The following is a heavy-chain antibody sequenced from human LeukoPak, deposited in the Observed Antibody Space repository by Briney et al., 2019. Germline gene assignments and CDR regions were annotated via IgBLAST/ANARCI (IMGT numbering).Heavy chain of an antibody. Sequence: GGSLRLSCAASGFTFSIFAMIWVRQPPGKGLEWVSSIFPSGGEIHYADSVRGRFTISRDNSKSTLSLQMNSLRAEDTAIYYCATYRQVLLPFESWGQGTLVTVSS. CDR2: IFPSGGEI. D-gene: IGHD5-18*01. CDR1: GFTFSIFA. J-gene: IGHJ4*02. CDR3: ATYRQVLLPFES. V-gene: IGHV3-23*01.